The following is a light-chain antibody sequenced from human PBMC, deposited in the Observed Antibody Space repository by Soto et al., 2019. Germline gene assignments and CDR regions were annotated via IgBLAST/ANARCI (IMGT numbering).Light chain of an antibody. J-gene: IGKJ1*01. CDR3: QQSYSSSTRT. Sequence: DIQMTQSPSSVSSSLGDRVTISCQASQGISRSLAWYQQKPGKAPKILIYAASSLQSGVPSRFSGSGSGTDFTLTITSLQPEDFATYYCQQSYSSSTRTFGQGTKVDIK. CDR1: QGISRS. V-gene: IGKV1-12*01. CDR2: AAS.